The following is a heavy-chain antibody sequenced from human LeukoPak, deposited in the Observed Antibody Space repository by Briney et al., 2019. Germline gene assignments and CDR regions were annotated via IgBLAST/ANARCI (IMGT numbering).Heavy chain of an antibody. Sequence: GGSLRLSCAASGFTFSSYSMNWVRQAPGKGLEWVSSISSSSSYIYYADSVKGRFTISRDNAKNSLYLQMNSLRAEDTAVYYCARVFRGARVGGWYEAFDIWGQGTMVTVSS. CDR3: ARVFRGARVGGWYEAFDI. J-gene: IGHJ3*02. D-gene: IGHD6-19*01. CDR1: GFTFSSYS. CDR2: ISSSSSYI. V-gene: IGHV3-21*01.